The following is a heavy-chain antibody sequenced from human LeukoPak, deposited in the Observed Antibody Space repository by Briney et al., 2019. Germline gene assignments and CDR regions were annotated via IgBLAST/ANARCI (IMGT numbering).Heavy chain of an antibody. D-gene: IGHD2-15*01. J-gene: IGHJ6*02. V-gene: IGHV3-11*05. Sequence: GGSLRLSCAASGFTFSDYYMSGIRQAPGKGLEWVSYISSSSSYTNYADSVKGRFTISRDNAKNSLYLQMNSLRAEDTAVYYCARDSGGCSGGSCTPTHYGLDVWGQGTTVTVSS. CDR2: ISSSSSYT. CDR1: GFTFSDYY. CDR3: ARDSGGCSGGSCTPTHYGLDV.